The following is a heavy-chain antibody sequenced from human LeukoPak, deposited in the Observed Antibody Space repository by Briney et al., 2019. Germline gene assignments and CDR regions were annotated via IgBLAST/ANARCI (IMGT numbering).Heavy chain of an antibody. D-gene: IGHD3-3*01. V-gene: IGHV3-30*02. CDR3: AKELYDFWSGYSDFDY. CDR1: GFTFSSYG. CDR2: IRYDGSNK. Sequence: GSLRLSCAASGFTFSSYGMHWVRQAPGKGLEWVAFIRYDGSNKYYADFVKGRFTISRDNSKNTLYLQMNSLRAEDTAVYYCAKELYDFWSGYSDFDYWGQGTLVTVSS. J-gene: IGHJ4*02.